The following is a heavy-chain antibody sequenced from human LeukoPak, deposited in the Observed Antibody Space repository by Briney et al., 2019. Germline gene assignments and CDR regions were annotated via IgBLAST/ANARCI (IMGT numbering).Heavy chain of an antibody. CDR3: ARDHPYSSGWYGRVEALDL. CDR1: GFIFTGYY. Sequence: ASVKVSCKASGFIFTGYYMHWVRQAPGQGLEWMGGINANSGGTNYAQKFQGRVTMTRDTSISTAYMDLSRLRSDDTAVYYCARDHPYSSGWYGRVEALDLWGQGTTVTVSS. J-gene: IGHJ3*01. CDR2: INANSGGT. D-gene: IGHD6-19*01. V-gene: IGHV1-2*02.